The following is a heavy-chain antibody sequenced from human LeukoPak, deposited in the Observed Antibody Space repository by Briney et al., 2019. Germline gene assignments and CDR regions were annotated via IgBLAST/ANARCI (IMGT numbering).Heavy chain of an antibody. Sequence: GSLRLSCAASGFTFSSYAMSWVRQAPGEGLEWVSGISGSGGSTYYADSVKGRFTISRDNSKNTLYLQMNSLRAEDTAVYYCAKDRRSSSSSRYFDYWGQGTLVTVSS. CDR2: ISGSGGST. CDR3: AKDRRSSSSSRYFDY. D-gene: IGHD6-6*01. J-gene: IGHJ4*02. V-gene: IGHV3-23*01. CDR1: GFTFSSYA.